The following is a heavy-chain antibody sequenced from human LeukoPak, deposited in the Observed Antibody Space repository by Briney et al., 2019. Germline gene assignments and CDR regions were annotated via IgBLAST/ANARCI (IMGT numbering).Heavy chain of an antibody. D-gene: IGHD6-13*01. Sequence: ASVKVSCKASGYTFAGYYMHWVRQAPGQGLEWMGWINPNSGGTNYAQKFQGRVTMTRDTSISTAYMELSRLRSDDTAVYYCARDWTLGIAAAGKFDPWGQGTLVTVSS. V-gene: IGHV1-2*02. CDR2: INPNSGGT. CDR1: GYTFAGYY. J-gene: IGHJ5*02. CDR3: ARDWTLGIAAAGKFDP.